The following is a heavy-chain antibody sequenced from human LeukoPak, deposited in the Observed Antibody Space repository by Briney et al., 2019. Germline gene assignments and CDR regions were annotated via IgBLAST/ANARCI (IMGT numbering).Heavy chain of an antibody. CDR1: GFTFSSYS. D-gene: IGHD3-22*01. V-gene: IGHV3-21*01. Sequence: GGSLRLSCAASGFTFSSYSVNWVRQAPGKGLEWVSSITSIGHIYYADSVKGRFTISRDNAENSLFLQMNSLRAEDTAVYYCARGAEYYYDSSGYFPFDYWGQGTLVTVSP. CDR3: ARGAEYYYDSSGYFPFDY. CDR2: ITSIGHI. J-gene: IGHJ4*02.